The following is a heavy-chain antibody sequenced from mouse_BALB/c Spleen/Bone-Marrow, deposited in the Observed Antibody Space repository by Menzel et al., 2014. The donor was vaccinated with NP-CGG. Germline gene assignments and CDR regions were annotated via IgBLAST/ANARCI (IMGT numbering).Heavy chain of an antibody. D-gene: IGHD2-3*01. CDR1: GYTFTEYT. CDR2: INPNNGGT. J-gene: IGHJ2*01. V-gene: IGHV1-18*01. Sequence: VQLKESGPDLVKPGASVKISCKTSGYTFTEYTMHWVKRSHVKSLEWIGGINPNNGGTSYSQKFKGKATWTVDKSSSTAYMELRSLTSEDSAVYYCARGWLLRHYFDYWGQGTTLTVSS. CDR3: ARGWLLRHYFDY.